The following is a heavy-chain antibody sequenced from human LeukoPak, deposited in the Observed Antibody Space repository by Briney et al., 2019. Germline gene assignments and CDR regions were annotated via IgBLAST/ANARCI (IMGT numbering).Heavy chain of an antibody. CDR3: AKDPLAARPAYYYYYYMDV. CDR1: GFTLSSYW. V-gene: IGHV3-30*02. D-gene: IGHD6-6*01. J-gene: IGHJ6*03. CDR2: IRYDGSNK. Sequence: PGGSLRLSCAASGFTLSSYWMHWVRQAPGKGLEWVPFIRYDGSNKYYADSVKGRFTISRDNSKNTLYLQMNSLRAEDTAVYYCAKDPLAARPAYYYYYYMDVWGKGTTVTVSS.